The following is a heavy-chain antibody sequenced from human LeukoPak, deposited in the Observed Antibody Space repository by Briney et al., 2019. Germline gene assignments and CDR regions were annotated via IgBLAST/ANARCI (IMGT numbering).Heavy chain of an antibody. V-gene: IGHV4-34*08. Sequence: SETLSLTCAVYGGTFSGYFWSWIRQPPGKRLEWIGEINHSGTTNYNPSLRSRVTISADTSKNQFSLRLSSVTAADAAVYYCARLFGEPAAIIDSWGRGTLVIVSS. J-gene: IGHJ4*02. D-gene: IGHD2-2*01. CDR1: GGTFSGYF. CDR3: ARLFGEPAAIIDS. CDR2: INHSGTT.